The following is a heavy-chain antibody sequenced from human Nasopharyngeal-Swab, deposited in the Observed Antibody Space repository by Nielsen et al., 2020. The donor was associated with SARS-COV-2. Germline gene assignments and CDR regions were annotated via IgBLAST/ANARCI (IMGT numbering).Heavy chain of an antibody. CDR1: GYSFTSYW. D-gene: IGHD5-24*01. CDR2: IYPGDSDT. V-gene: IGHV5-51*01. J-gene: IGHJ4*02. CDR3: ARQEEMATIWDY. Sequence: KVSCKGSGYSFTSYWIGWMRQMPGKGLEWMGIIYPGDSDTRYSPSFQGQVTISADKSISTAYLQWSSLKASDTAMYYCARQEEMATIWDYWGQGTLVTVSS.